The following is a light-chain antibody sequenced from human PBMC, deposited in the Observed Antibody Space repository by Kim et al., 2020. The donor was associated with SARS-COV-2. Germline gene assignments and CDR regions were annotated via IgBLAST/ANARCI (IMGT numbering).Light chain of an antibody. V-gene: IGLV3-1*01. CDR3: QAWDSTTASVV. J-gene: IGLJ2*01. Sequence: PGQTSSITCSGDKLGDSYACWYQQRPGQSPVLVIYQDSKRPSGIAERFSGSNSGNTATLTISGTQAMDEADYYCQAWDSTTASVVFGGGTQLTVL. CDR2: QDS. CDR1: KLGDSY.